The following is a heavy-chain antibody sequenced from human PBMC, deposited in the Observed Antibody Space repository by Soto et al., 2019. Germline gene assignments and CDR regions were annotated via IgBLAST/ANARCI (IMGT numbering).Heavy chain of an antibody. CDR2: ISHDGSNK. CDR3: AKDLGYCSSTSCYTVPPYYYGMDV. CDR1: GFTFSSYG. V-gene: IGHV3-30*18. D-gene: IGHD2-2*02. Sequence: GGSLRLSCAASGFTFSSYGMHWVRQAPGKGLEWVAVISHDGSNKYYADSVKGRFTISRDNSKNTLYLQMNSLRAEDTAVYYCAKDLGYCSSTSCYTVPPYYYGMDVWGQGTTVTVSS. J-gene: IGHJ6*02.